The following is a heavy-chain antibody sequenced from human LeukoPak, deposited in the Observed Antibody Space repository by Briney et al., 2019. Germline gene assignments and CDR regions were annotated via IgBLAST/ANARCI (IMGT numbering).Heavy chain of an antibody. D-gene: IGHD6-13*01. CDR3: AKDGIAAAAGGYYYGMDV. V-gene: IGHV3-30*18. CDR1: RFTLSSYG. Sequence: GGSLTLPCAPSRFTLSSYGMQWARQAPGKGLEWVAVISYGGSKKHYADSVKGRFTISRDNSKNTLYLQMNSLRAEDTAVYYCAKDGIAAAAGGYYYGMDVWGQGTPVTVSS. J-gene: IGHJ6*02. CDR2: ISYGGSKK.